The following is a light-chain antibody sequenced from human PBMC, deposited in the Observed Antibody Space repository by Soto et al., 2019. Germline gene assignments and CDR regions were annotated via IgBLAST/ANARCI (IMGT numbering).Light chain of an antibody. V-gene: IGKV3-15*01. CDR3: QQYNDWPPT. CDR2: GAS. Sequence: EIVMTQSPDTLSVSPGERATLSCRASQRVRSNFAWYQQKPGQAPRLLIYGASTRATGISARFSGSGSGTEFTLTISSLQSEDFALYFWQQYNDWPPTFGQGTKVEIK. CDR1: QRVRSN. J-gene: IGKJ1*01.